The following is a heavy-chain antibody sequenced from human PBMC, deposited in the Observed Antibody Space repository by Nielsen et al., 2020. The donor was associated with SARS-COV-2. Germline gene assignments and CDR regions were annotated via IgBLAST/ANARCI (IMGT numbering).Heavy chain of an antibody. CDR1: GGSFSGHY. V-gene: IGHV4-34*01. Sequence: SETLSLTCAVYGGSFSGHYWSWIRQTPGKGLEWIGEITHAGTTNYNPSLQSRVTISVDTSKNQFSLKLSSVTAADTAVYYCARGWGQADDYWGQGTLVTVSS. CDR2: ITHAGTT. CDR3: ARGWGQADDY. J-gene: IGHJ4*02. D-gene: IGHD3-16*01.